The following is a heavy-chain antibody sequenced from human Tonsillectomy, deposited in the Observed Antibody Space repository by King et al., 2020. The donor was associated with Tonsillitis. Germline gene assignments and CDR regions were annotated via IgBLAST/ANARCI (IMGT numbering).Heavy chain of an antibody. D-gene: IGHD3-16*01. J-gene: IGHJ6*02. Sequence: VQLVESGGGLVKPGGSLRLSCAASGFILSSYSMNWVRQAPGKGLEWVSSISTRSSYIYYADSVKGRFTISRDNAKNSLYLQMNSLRAEDTAVYYCASDTSGHVDYYYYGMDVWGQGTTVTVSS. CDR3: ASDTSGHVDYYYYGMDV. V-gene: IGHV3-21*01. CDR2: ISTRSSYI. CDR1: GFILSSYS.